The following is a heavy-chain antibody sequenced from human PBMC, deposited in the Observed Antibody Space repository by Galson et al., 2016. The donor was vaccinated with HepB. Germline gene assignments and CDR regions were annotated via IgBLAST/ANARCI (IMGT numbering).Heavy chain of an antibody. J-gene: IGHJ4*02. CDR3: SRALRGFNGSGRLFDY. D-gene: IGHD3-10*01. Sequence: SMRLSCAASGFTFSDYAMSWLRQAPGKGLEWVALIRRNRFGGIVDYASSAKGRFTIFRDDSKSVAYLQMSSLRTEDTAVYYCSRALRGFNGSGRLFDYWGQGTLVTVSS. V-gene: IGHV3-49*03. CDR1: GFTFSDYA. CDR2: IRRNRFGGIV.